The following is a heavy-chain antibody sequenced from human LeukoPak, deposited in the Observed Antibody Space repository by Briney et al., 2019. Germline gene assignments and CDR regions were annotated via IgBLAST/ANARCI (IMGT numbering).Heavy chain of an antibody. J-gene: IGHJ3*02. CDR1: GYSFPSHW. CDR2: IYPGDSDT. Sequence: GESLKISCKGSGYSFPSHWIGWVRQMPGKGLEWMGIIYPGDSDTRYSPSFQGQVTISADKSISTAYLQWSSLKASDTAMYYCARRWYYGSGSYGDDAFDIWGQGTMVTVSS. V-gene: IGHV5-51*01. CDR3: ARRWYYGSGSYGDDAFDI. D-gene: IGHD3-10*01.